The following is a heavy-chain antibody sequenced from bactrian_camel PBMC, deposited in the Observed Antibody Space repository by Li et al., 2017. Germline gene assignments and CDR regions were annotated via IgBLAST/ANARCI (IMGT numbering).Heavy chain of an antibody. CDR1: GYTTSRYC. Sequence: HVQLVESGGGSVQAGGSLRLSCAASGYTTSRYCMGWFRQAPGKEREGVANIDRYGILTYADSVKGRFTVSKDDAKNTLYLQLNSLKSEDTALYYCATITAHSGVDFWYRDWGQGTQVTVS. J-gene: IGHJ4*01. CDR2: IDRYGILT. V-gene: IGHV3-2*01. CDR3: ATITAHSGVDFWYRD. D-gene: IGHD2*01.